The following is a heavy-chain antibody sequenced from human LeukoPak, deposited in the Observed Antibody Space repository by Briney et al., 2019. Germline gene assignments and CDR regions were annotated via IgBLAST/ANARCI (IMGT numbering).Heavy chain of an antibody. J-gene: IGHJ3*02. D-gene: IGHD3-22*01. CDR3: AKDQYYDRSGYYYGYAFDI. Sequence: GGSLRLSCAASGFTFDDYGMHWVRQTPGKGLEWVSGISWNSGRKGYGDSVKGGFTISRDNAKNSLYLQMVSLRAEDTALYYCAKDQYYDRSGYYYGYAFDIWGQGTMVTVSS. CDR2: ISWNSGRK. CDR1: GFTFDDYG. V-gene: IGHV3-9*01.